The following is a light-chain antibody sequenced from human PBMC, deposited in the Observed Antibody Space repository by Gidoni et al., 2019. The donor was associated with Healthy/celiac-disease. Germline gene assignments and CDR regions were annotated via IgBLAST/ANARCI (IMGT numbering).Light chain of an antibody. V-gene: IGKV4-1*01. CDR3: QQYYSTPRT. CDR1: QSVLYSSNNKNY. CDR2: WAS. Sequence: DIVMTQSPDSLAVSLGERATLNCKSSQSVLYSSNNKNYLAWYQQKPGQPPKLLISWASTRESGVPDRFSGSGSGTDFTLTIISLQAEDVAVYYCQQYYSTPRTFGPGTKVDIK. J-gene: IGKJ3*01.